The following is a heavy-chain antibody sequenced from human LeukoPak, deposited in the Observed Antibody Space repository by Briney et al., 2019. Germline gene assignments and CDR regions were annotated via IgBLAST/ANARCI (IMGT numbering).Heavy chain of an antibody. Sequence: SETLSLTCAVYGGSFSGYYWSWIRQPPGKGLEWIGEINHRGSTNYNPSLKSRVTISVDTSKNQFSLKLSSVTAADTAVYYCARHGDDYGVDYWGQGTLVTVSS. V-gene: IGHV4-34*01. D-gene: IGHD4-17*01. J-gene: IGHJ4*02. CDR3: ARHGDDYGVDY. CDR1: GGSFSGYY. CDR2: INHRGST.